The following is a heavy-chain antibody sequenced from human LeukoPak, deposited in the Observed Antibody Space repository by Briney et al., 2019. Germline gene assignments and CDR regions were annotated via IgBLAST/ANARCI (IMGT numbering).Heavy chain of an antibody. Sequence: PGGSLRLSCVVSGINYGMSWVRQAPGKGLEWVAGISDRGGSTNYADSVKGRFTISRDNPKNTLYLQMNSLRSEDTAVYFCAKRGVVIRAVLVVGFHKEAYYFDSWGQGALVTVSS. D-gene: IGHD2-15*01. CDR3: AKRGVVIRAVLVVGFHKEAYYFDS. CDR1: GINYG. V-gene: IGHV3-23*01. J-gene: IGHJ4*02. CDR2: ISDRGGST.